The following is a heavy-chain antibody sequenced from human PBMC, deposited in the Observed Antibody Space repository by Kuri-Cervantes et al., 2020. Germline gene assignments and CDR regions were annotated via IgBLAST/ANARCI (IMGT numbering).Heavy chain of an antibody. J-gene: IGHJ3*02. CDR1: GFTFSSYW. Sequence: GGSLRLSCAASGFTFSSYWMSWVRQAPGKGLEWVANIKQDGSETYYVDSVKGRFTISRDNAKNSLYLQMNSLRAEDTALYYCAKAPRDAGAFDIWGQGTLVTVSS. CDR3: AKAPRDAGAFDI. CDR2: IKQDGSET. V-gene: IGHV3-7*03.